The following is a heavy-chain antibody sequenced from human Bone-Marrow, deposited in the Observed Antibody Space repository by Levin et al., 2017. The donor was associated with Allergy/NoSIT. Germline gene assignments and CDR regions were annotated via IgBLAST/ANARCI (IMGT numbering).Heavy chain of an antibody. CDR2: IYRHGNT. J-gene: IGHJ4*02. D-gene: IGHD5-12*01. CDR3: ARVATSGLNSASFFDS. Sequence: SETLSLTCGVSGASISGYNWWAWVRQPPGKGLEWIGEIYRHGNTNYNPSLKSRVSISRDNSNNQFSLKLTSVTAADTAVYFCARVATSGLNSASFFDSWGQGSLVTVS. CDR1: GASISGYNW. V-gene: IGHV4-4*02.